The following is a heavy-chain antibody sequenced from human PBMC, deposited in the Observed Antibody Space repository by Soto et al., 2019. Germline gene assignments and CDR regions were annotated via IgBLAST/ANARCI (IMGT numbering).Heavy chain of an antibody. Sequence: ASVKVSCKASGYTFTSYAIHWVRQAPGQRLEWMGWINAGNGNTKYSQKFQGRVTITRDTSASTAYMELSSLRSEDTAVYYCARGGSLYWYFDLWGRATLVTVSS. V-gene: IGHV1-3*01. J-gene: IGHJ2*01. CDR3: ARGGSLYWYFDL. CDR2: INAGNGNT. CDR1: GYTFTSYA. D-gene: IGHD1-26*01.